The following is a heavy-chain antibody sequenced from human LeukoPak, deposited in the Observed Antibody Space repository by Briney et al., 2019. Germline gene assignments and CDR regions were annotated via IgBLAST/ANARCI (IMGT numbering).Heavy chain of an antibody. V-gene: IGHV3-48*02. CDR1: GFTFSAFG. J-gene: IGHJ4*02. CDR2: IGSGSSPI. Sequence: GGSLRLSCVASGFTFSAFGMNWVRQALGKGLEWVSYIGSGSSPIYYADSVKGRFTMSRDNAKNSLYLQMNSLRDEDAAVYYCARASRSGYDSWGQGTLVTVSS. CDR3: ARASRSGYDS. D-gene: IGHD3-22*01.